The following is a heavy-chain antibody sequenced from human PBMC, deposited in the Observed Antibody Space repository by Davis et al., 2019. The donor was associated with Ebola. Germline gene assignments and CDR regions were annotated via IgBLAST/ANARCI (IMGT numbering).Heavy chain of an antibody. D-gene: IGHD2-2*01. CDR1: GYTFTSYY. J-gene: IGHJ4*02. V-gene: IGHV1-46*01. CDR2: INPSSGST. Sequence: AASVKVSCKASGYTFTSYYIHWVRRALGQGLEWMGIINPSSGSTTYAQRFQDRVTMTRDTSISTAYMELSRLRYDDTAVYYCARLCSSSCPNDYWGQGTLVTVSS. CDR3: ARLCSSSCPNDY.